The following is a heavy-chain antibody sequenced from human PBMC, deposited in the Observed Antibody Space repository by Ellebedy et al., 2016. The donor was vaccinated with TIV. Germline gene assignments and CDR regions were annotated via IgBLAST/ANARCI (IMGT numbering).Heavy chain of an antibody. CDR3: ARESHYARTDY. V-gene: IGHV3-11*01. Sequence: GESLKISCAASGFTFSDYYMRWIRQAPGKGLEWVSYISSSGSTIYYADSVKGRFTISRDNAKNSLYLQMNSLRAEDTAVYYCARESHYARTDYWGQGTLVTVSS. J-gene: IGHJ4*02. CDR2: ISSSGSTI. CDR1: GFTFSDYY. D-gene: IGHD3-16*01.